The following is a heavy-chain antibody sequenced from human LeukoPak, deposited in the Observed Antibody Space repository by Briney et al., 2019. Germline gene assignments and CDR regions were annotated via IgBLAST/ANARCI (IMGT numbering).Heavy chain of an antibody. CDR3: ARSGGQLITSGAFDI. D-gene: IGHD3-16*01. CDR1: GYTFTGYY. CDR2: INPNSGGT. V-gene: IGHV1-2*02. Sequence: GASVKVSCKASGYTFTGYYMHWVRQAPGQGLEWMGWINPNSGGTNYAQKFQGRVTMTRDTSISTAYMELSRLRSDDTAVYYCARSGGQLITSGAFDIWGQGTMVTVSS. J-gene: IGHJ3*02.